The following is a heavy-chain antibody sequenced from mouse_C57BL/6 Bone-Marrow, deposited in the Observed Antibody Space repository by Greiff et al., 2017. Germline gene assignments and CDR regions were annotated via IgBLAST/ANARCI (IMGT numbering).Heavy chain of an antibody. CDR2: IWSGGST. Sequence: VQLQQSGPGLVQPSQSLSITCTVSGFSLTSYGVHWVRQSPGKGLEWLGVIWSGGSTDYNAAFISRLSISKDNSKSQVFFKMNSLQAADTAKYYCSREGGAYWFAYWGQGTLVTVSA. CDR3: SREGGAYWFAY. V-gene: IGHV2-2*01. D-gene: IGHD6-5*01. J-gene: IGHJ3*01. CDR1: GFSLTSYG.